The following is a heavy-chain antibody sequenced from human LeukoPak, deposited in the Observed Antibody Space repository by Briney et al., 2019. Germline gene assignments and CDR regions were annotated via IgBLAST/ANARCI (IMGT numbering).Heavy chain of an antibody. CDR2: IHRDGRTA. J-gene: IGHJ4*02. CDR1: GFTFSSCA. D-gene: IGHD1-26*01. CDR3: AKTRRSGTEYGDFDY. V-gene: IGHV3-43*02. Sequence: GGSLRLSCAASGFTFSSCAMSWVRQAPGKGLEWVSLIHRDGRTAYYADSVKGRFAISRDNSRRSFYLQINSLRTEDTALYHCAKTRRSGTEYGDFDYWGQGTLVTVSS.